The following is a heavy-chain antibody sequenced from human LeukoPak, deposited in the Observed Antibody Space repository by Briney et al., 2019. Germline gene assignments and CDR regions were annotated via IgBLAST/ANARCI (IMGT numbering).Heavy chain of an antibody. CDR3: ATDLTSIAAAPKGGAFDY. D-gene: IGHD6-13*01. CDR2: FDSEDGET. J-gene: IGHJ4*02. V-gene: IGHV1-24*01. Sequence: ASVKVSCKASGYTFTDYYIHWVRQAPGKGLEWMGGFDSEDGETIYAQKFQGRVTMTEDTSTDTAYMELSSLRSEDTAVYYCATDLTSIAAAPKGGAFDYWGQGTLVTLST. CDR1: GYTFTDYY.